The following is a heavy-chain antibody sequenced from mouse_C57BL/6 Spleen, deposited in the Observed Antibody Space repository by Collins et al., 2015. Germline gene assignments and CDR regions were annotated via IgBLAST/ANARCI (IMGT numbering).Heavy chain of an antibody. CDR3: ARGRDYYGSSFHWYFDV. J-gene: IGHJ1*03. D-gene: IGHD1-1*01. V-gene: IGHV8-12*01. CDR2: IYWDDDK. Sequence: QVTLKESGPGILQSSQTLSLTCSFSGFSLSTSGMGVSWIRQPSGKGLEWLAHIYWDDDKRYNPSLKSRLTISKDTSRNQVFLKITSVDTADTATYYCARGRDYYGSSFHWYFDVWGTGTTVTVSS. CDR1: GFSLSTSGMG.